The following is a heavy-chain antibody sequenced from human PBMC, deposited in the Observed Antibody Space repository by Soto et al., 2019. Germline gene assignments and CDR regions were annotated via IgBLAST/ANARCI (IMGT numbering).Heavy chain of an antibody. Sequence: PGGSLRLSCAASGFSFYAFGMTWVRQSPGKGLEWISYISSLGLSTYYAASVTGRFIVSRDDDTKTLYLQMNSLTAEDTAVYFCAKDLGARDLRFDGWGQGTLVTVSS. CDR1: GFSFYAFG. J-gene: IGHJ5*02. CDR2: ISSLGLST. CDR3: AKDLGARDLRFDG. D-gene: IGHD3-16*01. V-gene: IGHV3-11*01.